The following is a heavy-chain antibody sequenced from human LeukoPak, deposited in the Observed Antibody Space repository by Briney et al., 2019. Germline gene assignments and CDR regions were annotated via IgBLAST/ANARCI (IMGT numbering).Heavy chain of an antibody. CDR3: AREGGSPDY. Sequence: GRSLRLSCAASGFTFSSYGMHWVRQAPGKGLEWVAVISYDGSNKYYADSVKGRFTISRDNSKNTLYLQMNSLRAEDTAVYYCAREGGSPDYWGQGTLVTVSS. V-gene: IGHV3-30*03. J-gene: IGHJ4*02. CDR2: ISYDGSNK. D-gene: IGHD1-26*01. CDR1: GFTFSSYG.